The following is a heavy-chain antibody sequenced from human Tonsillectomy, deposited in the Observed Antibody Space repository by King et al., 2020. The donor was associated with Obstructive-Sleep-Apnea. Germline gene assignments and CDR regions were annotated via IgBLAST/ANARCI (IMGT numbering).Heavy chain of an antibody. CDR2: IYSGGST. CDR1: GFTVSSNY. V-gene: IGHV3-66*01. Sequence: VQLVESGGGLVQPGGSLRLSCAASGFTVSSNYMIWVRQAPGKGLEWVSVIYSGGSTYYADSVKGRFTISRDNSKNTLYLQMNSLRAEDTAVYYCARIYGDYKVDYWGQGTLVTVSS. J-gene: IGHJ4*02. D-gene: IGHD4-17*01. CDR3: ARIYGDYKVDY.